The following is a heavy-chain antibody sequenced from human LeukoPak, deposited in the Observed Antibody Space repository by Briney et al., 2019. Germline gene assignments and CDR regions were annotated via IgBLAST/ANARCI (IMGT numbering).Heavy chain of an antibody. CDR3: ASGRQLGY. D-gene: IGHD6-13*01. Sequence: GGSLRLSCAASGFTFSNYWMSWVRQAPGKGLEWVANIKQVGSEKYYVDSVKGRFTISRDNDKNSLYLQMNSLRAEDAAVYYCASGRQLGYWGQGTLVTVSS. V-gene: IGHV3-7*01. CDR1: GFTFSNYW. J-gene: IGHJ4*02. CDR2: IKQVGSEK.